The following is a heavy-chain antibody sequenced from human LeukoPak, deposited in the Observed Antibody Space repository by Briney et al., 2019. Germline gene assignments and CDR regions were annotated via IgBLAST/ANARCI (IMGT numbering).Heavy chain of an antibody. CDR2: IYSGGST. D-gene: IGHD3-3*01. Sequence: GGSLRLSCAASGFTLSSYGMHWVRQAPGKGLEWVSVIYSGGSTYYADSVKGRFTIFRDNSKNTLYLQMNSLRAEDTAVYYCARDASSGYYDYWGQGTLVTVSS. CDR1: GFTLSSYG. V-gene: IGHV3-66*01. CDR3: ARDASSGYYDY. J-gene: IGHJ4*02.